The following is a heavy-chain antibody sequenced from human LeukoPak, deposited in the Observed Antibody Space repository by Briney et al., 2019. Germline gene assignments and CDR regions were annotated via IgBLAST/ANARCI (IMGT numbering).Heavy chain of an antibody. J-gene: IGHJ5*02. CDR1: GYTFTGYY. D-gene: IGHD2-2*01. Sequence: ASVKVSCKASGYTFTGYYMHWVRQAPGQRLEWMGWINAGNGNTKYSQKFQGRVTITRDTSASTAYMELRSLRSDDTAVYYCARGYCSSTSCSNWFDPWGQGTLVTVSS. V-gene: IGHV1/OR15-3*02. CDR2: INAGNGNT. CDR3: ARGYCSSTSCSNWFDP.